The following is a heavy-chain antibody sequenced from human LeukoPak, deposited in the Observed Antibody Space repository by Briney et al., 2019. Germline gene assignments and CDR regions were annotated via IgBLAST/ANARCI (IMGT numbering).Heavy chain of an antibody. Sequence: GGSLRLSCAASGFTFSSYWMSWVRQAPGKGLEWVANIKQDGSEKYSVDSVKGRFTISRDNAKNSLYLQMNSLRAEDTAVYYCARPDNRELFHDAFDIWGQGTMVTVSS. V-gene: IGHV3-7*01. CDR3: ARPDNRELFHDAFDI. J-gene: IGHJ3*02. D-gene: IGHD1-26*01. CDR2: IKQDGSEK. CDR1: GFTFSSYW.